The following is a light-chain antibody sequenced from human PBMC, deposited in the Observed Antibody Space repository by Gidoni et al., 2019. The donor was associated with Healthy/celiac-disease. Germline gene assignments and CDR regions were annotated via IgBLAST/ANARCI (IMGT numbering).Light chain of an antibody. V-gene: IGLV1-40*01. CDR1: SSNIGAGYD. CDR3: QSYDSSLWV. Sequence: QSVLPPPPSVSGAPGQRVTISCTGSSSNIGAGYDVHWYQQLPGTAPKLLIYGNSNRPSGVPDRFSGSKSGTSASLAITGLQAEDEADYYCQSYDSSLWVFGGGTKLTVL. CDR2: GNS. J-gene: IGLJ3*02.